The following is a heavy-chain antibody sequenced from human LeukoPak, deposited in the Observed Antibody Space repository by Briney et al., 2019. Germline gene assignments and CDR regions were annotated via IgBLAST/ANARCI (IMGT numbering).Heavy chain of an antibody. J-gene: IGHJ6*03. Sequence: GGSLRLSCAASGFTFSSYSMNWVRQAPGKGLEWVSSISSSSSYIYYADSVKGRFTISRDNAKNSLYLQMNSLRAEDTAVYYCARVNEAGATRDYYYYMDVWGKGTTVTVSS. CDR2: ISSSSSYI. V-gene: IGHV3-21*01. D-gene: IGHD1-26*01. CDR3: ARVNEAGATRDYYYYMDV. CDR1: GFTFSSYS.